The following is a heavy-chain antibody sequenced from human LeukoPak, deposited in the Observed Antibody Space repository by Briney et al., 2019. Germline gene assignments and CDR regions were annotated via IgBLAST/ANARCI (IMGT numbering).Heavy chain of an antibody. Sequence: PGGSLRLSCAASGFTFSSYGMHWVRQAPGKGLEWVAFIRYDGSNKYYADSVKGRFTISRDNSKDTLYLQMNSLRAEDTAVYYCAKDPSHYYDSSGPSYYFDYWGQGTLVTVSS. CDR2: IRYDGSNK. D-gene: IGHD3-22*01. J-gene: IGHJ4*02. CDR1: GFTFSSYG. CDR3: AKDPSHYYDSSGPSYYFDY. V-gene: IGHV3-30*02.